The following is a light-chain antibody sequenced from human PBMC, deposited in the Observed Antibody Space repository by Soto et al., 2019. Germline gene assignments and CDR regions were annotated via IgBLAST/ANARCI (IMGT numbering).Light chain of an antibody. CDR1: QSISSW. V-gene: IGKV1-5*01. CDR2: DAS. CDR3: QQYNSYSRGYT. J-gene: IGKJ2*01. Sequence: DIPMTQSPSTLSASVGDRVTITCRASQSISSWLAWYQQKPGKAPKLLIYDASSLESGVPSRFSGSGSGTEFALTISSLQPDDFATYYYQQYNSYSRGYTFGQGTKLEIK.